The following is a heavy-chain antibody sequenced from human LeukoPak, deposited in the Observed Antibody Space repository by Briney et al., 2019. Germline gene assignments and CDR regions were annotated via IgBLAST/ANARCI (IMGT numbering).Heavy chain of an antibody. Sequence: GGSLRLSCAASGFTFTNYAMRWVRQAPGKGLEWVSLISGSGGSTYYADSVKGRFTISRDNSKNTLYLEMNSLRAEDTAAYYCARVLYFRAFDMWGQGTMVTVSS. CDR3: ARVLYFRAFDM. D-gene: IGHD3-16*01. J-gene: IGHJ3*02. CDR1: GFTFTNYA. CDR2: ISGSGGST. V-gene: IGHV3-23*01.